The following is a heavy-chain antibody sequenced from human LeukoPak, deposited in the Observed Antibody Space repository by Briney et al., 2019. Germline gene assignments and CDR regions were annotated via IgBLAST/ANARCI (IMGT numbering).Heavy chain of an antibody. J-gene: IGHJ3*02. D-gene: IGHD3-3*01. CDR2: IYTSGST. V-gene: IGHV4-61*02. Sequence: SETLSLTCTVSGGSISSGSYYWSWIRQPAGKGLEWIGRIYTSGSTNYNPSLKSRVTISVDTSKNQFSLKLSSVTAADTAVYYCARDNYDFWSGFLGADAFDIWGQGTMVTVSS. CDR3: ARDNYDFWSGFLGADAFDI. CDR1: GGSISSGSYY.